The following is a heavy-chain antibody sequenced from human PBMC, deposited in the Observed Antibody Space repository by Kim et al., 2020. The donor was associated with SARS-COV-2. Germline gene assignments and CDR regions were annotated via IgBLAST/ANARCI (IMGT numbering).Heavy chain of an antibody. CDR1: GGSISSGGYY. D-gene: IGHD3-22*01. CDR2: IYYSGST. Sequence: SETLSLTCTVSGGSISSGGYYWSWIRQHPGKGLEWIGYIYYSGSTYYNPSLKSRVTISVDTSKNQFSLKLSSVTAADTAVYYCARDSYDSSGTNWFDPWGQGTLVTVSS. J-gene: IGHJ5*02. CDR3: ARDSYDSSGTNWFDP. V-gene: IGHV4-31*03.